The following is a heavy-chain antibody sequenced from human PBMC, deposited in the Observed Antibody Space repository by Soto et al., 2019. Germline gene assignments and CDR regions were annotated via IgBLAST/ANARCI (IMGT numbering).Heavy chain of an antibody. J-gene: IGHJ4*02. D-gene: IGHD1-26*01. CDR2: VPHDGINT. V-gene: IGHV3-30-3*01. CDR1: GFTFTNYP. Sequence: QVQLVESGGGVVQPGRSLRLSCAASGFTFTNYPMHWVRQAPGKGLEWVAVVPHDGINTYYADSVKGRFTISRDNSKNTLYLQLNSLRTEDTAVFYCAREKTVGGIRLDNWGQGTLVTVSS. CDR3: AREKTVGGIRLDN.